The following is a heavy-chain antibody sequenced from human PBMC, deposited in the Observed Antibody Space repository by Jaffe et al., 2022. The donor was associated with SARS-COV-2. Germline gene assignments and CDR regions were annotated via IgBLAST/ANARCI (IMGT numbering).Heavy chain of an antibody. CDR2: SDPSDSYT. D-gene: IGHD2-21*02. Sequence: EVQLAQSGAEVKKPGESLRISCKGSGYSFTTYWISWVRQMPGKGLEWMGKSDPSDSYTDYSPSFQGHVTISADKSTSTAYLEWSSLKASDTATYYCARQRAGVVVTVDGMDVWGQGTTVTVSS. CDR3: ARQRAGVVVTVDGMDV. CDR1: GYSFTTYW. J-gene: IGHJ6*02. V-gene: IGHV5-10-1*03.